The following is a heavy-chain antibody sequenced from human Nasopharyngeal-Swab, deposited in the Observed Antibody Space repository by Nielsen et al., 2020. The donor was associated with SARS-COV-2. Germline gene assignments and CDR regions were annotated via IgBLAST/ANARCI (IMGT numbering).Heavy chain of an antibody. CDR3: ARHFRGGDV. V-gene: IGHV4-59*08. J-gene: IGHJ6*04. CDR1: GCSISPYY. D-gene: IGHD3-10*01. CDR2: IYYTGST. Sequence: SETLSLTCPVSGCSISPYYWGWFRQPPGKGLEWIGYIYYTGSTNYNPSLKSRLTISVDRSKNQFSLRLSSVTAADTAVYYCARHFRGGDVWGNGTTVTVSS.